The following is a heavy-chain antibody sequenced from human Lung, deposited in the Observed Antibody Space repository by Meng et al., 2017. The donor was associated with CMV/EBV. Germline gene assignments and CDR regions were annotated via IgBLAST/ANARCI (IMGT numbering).Heavy chain of an antibody. J-gene: IGHJ5*02. CDR2: MIPNSANT. CDR1: VYPLTSCD. CDR3: ARGYCSGGSCHVFEP. V-gene: IGHV1-8*01. D-gene: IGHD2-15*01. Sequence: AGWNKTAVLGKVAASGSVYPLTSCDINWVRLAAGQGLEWLGLMIPNSANTGYAQKFQGRVTMTRNTSISTAKLVLSSLRSEETVVFYCARGYCSGGSCHVFEPWGQGTLVTVSS.